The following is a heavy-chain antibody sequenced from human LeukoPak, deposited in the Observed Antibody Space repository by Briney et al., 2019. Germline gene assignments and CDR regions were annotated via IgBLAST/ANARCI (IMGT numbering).Heavy chain of an antibody. D-gene: IGHD5-18*01. Sequence: SETLSLTCAVYGGSFSGYYWSWIRQPPGKGLEWIGEINHSGSTNYNPSLKSRVTISVDTSKNQFSLKLSSVTAADTAVYYCASHSGYSYGLNWFDPWGQGTLVTVSS. J-gene: IGHJ5*02. CDR2: INHSGST. CDR1: GGSFSGYY. CDR3: ASHSGYSYGLNWFDP. V-gene: IGHV4-34*01.